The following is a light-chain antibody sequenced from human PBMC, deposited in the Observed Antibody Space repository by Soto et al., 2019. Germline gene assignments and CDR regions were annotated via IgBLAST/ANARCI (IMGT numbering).Light chain of an antibody. Sequence: QSVLTQPASVSGSPGQSITISCTGTSSNVGSYNLVSWYQQHPGEAPKLVIFEASKRPSGVSNRFSGSKSGNTASLTISGLLAEDEAHYYCCSYAGSDTMKFGGGTKLTVL. CDR1: SSNVGSYNL. V-gene: IGLV2-23*01. CDR3: CSYAGSDTMK. CDR2: EAS. J-gene: IGLJ2*01.